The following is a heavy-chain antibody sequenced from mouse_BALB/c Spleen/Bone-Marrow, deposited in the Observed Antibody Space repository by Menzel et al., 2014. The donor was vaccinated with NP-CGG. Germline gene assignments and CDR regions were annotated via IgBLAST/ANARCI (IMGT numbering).Heavy chain of an antibody. D-gene: IGHD2-4*01. CDR1: GYTFTSYW. CDR3: ARNYDYDGGYCAMDY. J-gene: IGHJ4*01. V-gene: IGHV1-7*01. Sequence: VQLQQSGAQVAKPGASVKMSCKASGYTFTSYWMHRVKQRPGQGLEWIGYINPITGYTEYNQKFKDKATLTADKSSSTAYMQLSSLTSEDSAVYYCARNYDYDGGYCAMDYWGQGTSVTVSS. CDR2: INPITGYT.